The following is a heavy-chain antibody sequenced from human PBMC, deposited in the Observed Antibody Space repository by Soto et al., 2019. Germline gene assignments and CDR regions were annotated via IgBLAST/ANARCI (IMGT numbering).Heavy chain of an antibody. Sequence: PXETLSLTCAVSGYSISSGYYWGWIRQPPGKGLEWIGSIYHSGSTYYNPSLKSRVTISVDTSKNQFSLKLSSVTAADTAVYYCARAGTSSRWEVLENFDDWGQGTLVTVSS. CDR1: GYSISSGYY. CDR3: ARAGTSSRWEVLENFDD. J-gene: IGHJ4*02. D-gene: IGHD6-13*01. CDR2: IYHSGST. V-gene: IGHV4-38-2*01.